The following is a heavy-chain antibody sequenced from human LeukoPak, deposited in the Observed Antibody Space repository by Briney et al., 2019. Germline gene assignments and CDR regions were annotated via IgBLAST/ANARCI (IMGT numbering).Heavy chain of an antibody. D-gene: IGHD2-2*02. J-gene: IGHJ4*02. V-gene: IGHV1-18*01. CDR3: ARVHCSSTSCYMHFDY. CDR1: GYTFTSYG. CDR2: ISAYNGNT. Sequence: ASVKVPCKASGYTFTSYGISWVRQAPGQGLEWMGWISAYNGNTNYAQKLQGRVTMTTDTSTSTAYMELRSLRSDDTAVYYCARVHCSSTSCYMHFDYWGQGTLVTVSS.